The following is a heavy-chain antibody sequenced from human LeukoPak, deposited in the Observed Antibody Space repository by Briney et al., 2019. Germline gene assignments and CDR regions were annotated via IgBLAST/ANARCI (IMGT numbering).Heavy chain of an antibody. CDR1: GFTFRSYD. CDR3: VRGGIQVSGIDEIDY. D-gene: IGHD6-19*01. J-gene: IGHJ4*02. V-gene: IGHV3-13*01. CDR2: VGISGDT. Sequence: PGGSLRLSCAASGFTFRSYDMHWARQVTGKGLEWVSAVGISGDTYYAGSVKGRFTISRENAKNSLYLQMNSLTAGDTAVYYCVRGGIQVSGIDEIDYWGQGTLVTVSS.